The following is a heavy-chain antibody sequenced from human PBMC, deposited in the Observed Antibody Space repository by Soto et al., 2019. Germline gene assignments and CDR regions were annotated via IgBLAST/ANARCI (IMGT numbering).Heavy chain of an antibody. V-gene: IGHV4-31*03. CDR1: GGSISSGGYY. D-gene: IGHD1-26*01. CDR3: ARGVGASWRYYFDF. CDR2: IYYSGST. J-gene: IGHJ4*02. Sequence: QVQLQESGPGLVKPSQTLSLTCTVSGGSISSGGYYWSWIRQHPGKGLEWIGYIYYSGSTYYTPSLKSRVTTLVDTCKNQFSLKLSSVTAAETVVYYCARGVGASWRYYFDFRGQETLVTDSS.